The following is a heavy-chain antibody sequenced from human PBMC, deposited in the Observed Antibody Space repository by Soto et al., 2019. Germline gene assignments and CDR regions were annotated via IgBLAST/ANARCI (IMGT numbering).Heavy chain of an antibody. J-gene: IGHJ4*02. CDR3: ARGESLLWFGELYYFDY. CDR2: ISSSSSTI. Sequence: EVQLVESGGGLVQPGGSLRLSCAASGFTFSSYSMNWVRQAPGKGLEWVSYISSSSSTIYYADSVKGRFTISRDNAKNSLYLQMNSLRAEDTAVYYCARGESLLWFGELYYFDYWGQRTLVTVSS. CDR1: GFTFSSYS. V-gene: IGHV3-48*01. D-gene: IGHD3-10*01.